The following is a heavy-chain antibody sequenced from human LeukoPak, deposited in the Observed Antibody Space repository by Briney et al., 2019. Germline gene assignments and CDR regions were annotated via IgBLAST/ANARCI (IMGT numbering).Heavy chain of an antibody. J-gene: IGHJ4*02. CDR2: VYHRGSD. CDR1: GGSITNYY. V-gene: IGHV4-59*01. CDR3: AREGYDSNIYYKADY. Sequence: MPSETLSLTCTVSGGSITNYYWTWIRQSPGKGLEWIGYVYHRGSDDFNPSFKSRVTITVDTSKNQFSLKLSSVTAADTAVYYCAREGYDSNIYYKADYWGQGTLVTVSS. D-gene: IGHD3-22*01.